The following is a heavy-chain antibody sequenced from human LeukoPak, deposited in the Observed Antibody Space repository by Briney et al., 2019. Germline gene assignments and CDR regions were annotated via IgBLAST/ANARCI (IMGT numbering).Heavy chain of an antibody. CDR3: ARGQWLVDSPLYFDY. CDR2: IYYSGST. Sequence: PGGSLRLSCAASGFTFSSYSMNWVRQAPGKGLEWIGYIYYSGSTNYNPSLKSRVTISVDTSKNQFSLKLSPVTAADTAVYYCARGQWLVDSPLYFDYWGQGTLVTVSS. J-gene: IGHJ4*02. V-gene: IGHV4-59*01. D-gene: IGHD6-19*01. CDR1: GFTFSSYS.